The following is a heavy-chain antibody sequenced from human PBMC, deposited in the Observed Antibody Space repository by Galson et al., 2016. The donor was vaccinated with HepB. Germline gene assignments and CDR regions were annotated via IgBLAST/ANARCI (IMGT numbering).Heavy chain of an antibody. Sequence: ETLSLTCTVAGGSINNYFWSWIRQTPGKRLEWIGYIYDSGSTNYNPSLKSRVTMSVDTSKNQFSLRLTSVTAADTAIYYCARLGRDYGVPHRIDFWGQGTLVTVSS. CDR2: IYDSGST. CDR3: ARLGRDYGVPHRIDF. V-gene: IGHV4-59*01. J-gene: IGHJ4*02. CDR1: GGSINNYF. D-gene: IGHD4-17*01.